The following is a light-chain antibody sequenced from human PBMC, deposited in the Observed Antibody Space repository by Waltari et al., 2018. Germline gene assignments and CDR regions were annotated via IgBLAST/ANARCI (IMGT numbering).Light chain of an antibody. Sequence: QSALTQPASVSGSPGQSITISCTGPSSDVGFYNYVSWYQQHPGKAPKLIIYDVFERPSGVSNRFSGSKSGNTASLTISGLLAEDEADYYCNSYTGSSSWVFGGGTKLTVL. CDR3: NSYTGSSSWV. V-gene: IGLV2-14*01. J-gene: IGLJ3*02. CDR1: SSDVGFYNY. CDR2: DVF.